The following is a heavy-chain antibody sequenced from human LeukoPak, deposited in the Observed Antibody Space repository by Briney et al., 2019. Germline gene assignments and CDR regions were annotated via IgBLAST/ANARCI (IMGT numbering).Heavy chain of an antibody. J-gene: IGHJ5*02. CDR2: INHNGGT. CDR1: GTSFSYDY. CDR3: AKGVWAARFDP. D-gene: IGHD2-15*01. V-gene: IGHV4-34*01. Sequence: SETLSLTCAVYGTSFSYDYWSWIRQPPGKGLEWIGEINHNGGTTYNPSLKSRVTISAEKSKSQFSLKLTSVTAEDTAVYYCAKGVWAARFDPWGQGTLVTVSS.